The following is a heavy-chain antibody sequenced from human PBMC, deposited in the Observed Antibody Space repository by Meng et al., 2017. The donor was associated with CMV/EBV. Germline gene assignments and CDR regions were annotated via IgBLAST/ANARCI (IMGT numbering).Heavy chain of an antibody. Sequence: GSLKISCAASGFTFSSYSMNWVRQAPGKGLEWVSSISSSSSYIYYADSVKGRFTISRDNAKNSLYLQMNSLRAEDTAVYYCAREVYEALFASPGDAFDIWGQGTMVTVSS. CDR2: ISSSSSYI. V-gene: IGHV3-21*01. J-gene: IGHJ3*02. D-gene: IGHD3-3*01. CDR3: AREVYEALFASPGDAFDI. CDR1: GFTFSSYS.